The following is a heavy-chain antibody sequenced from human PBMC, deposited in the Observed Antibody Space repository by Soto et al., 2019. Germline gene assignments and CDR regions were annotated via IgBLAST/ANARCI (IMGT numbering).Heavy chain of an antibody. V-gene: IGHV4-39*01. CDR2: LNYGGTT. J-gene: IGHJ6*02. CDR3: ATQSHGGYPYSYGMDV. CDR1: GASMTSSIYY. Sequence: PSETLSLTCSVSGASMTSSIYYWAWIRQAPGKGLEWIGSLNYGGTTYHSPSLEGRVTMSVDTSKNQFSLKLRSVTAADTAVYYCATQSHGGYPYSYGMDVWGRGTTVTVSS. D-gene: IGHD1-1*01.